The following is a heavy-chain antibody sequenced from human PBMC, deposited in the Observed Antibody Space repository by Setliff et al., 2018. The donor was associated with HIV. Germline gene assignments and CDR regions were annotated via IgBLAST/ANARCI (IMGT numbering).Heavy chain of an antibody. CDR1: GGSISSGGHY. J-gene: IGHJ6*03. CDR2: VYTSGSA. V-gene: IGHV4-61*09. D-gene: IGHD5-18*01. Sequence: SETLSLTCTVSGGSISSGGHYWNWIRQPAGRGLEWIGHVYTSGSASYNPPLKSRVTISIDTSKNQFSLQLSSVTAADTAVYYCARGSRGYSYAYYYYYRDVWGKGTTVTVSS. CDR3: ARGSRGYSYAYYYYYRDV.